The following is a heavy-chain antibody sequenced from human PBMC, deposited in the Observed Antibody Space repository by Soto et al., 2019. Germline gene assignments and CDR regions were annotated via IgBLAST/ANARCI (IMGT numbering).Heavy chain of an antibody. CDR3: ATEGEMSGASDWADYFDH. CDR1: GFAFSHVW. J-gene: IGHJ4*01. V-gene: IGHV3-15*01. D-gene: IGHD2-15*01. CDR2: IKRKSDHGTT. Sequence: EMQLVESGGGLVGPGGSLRLSCAASGFAFSHVWMTWVRQAPGKGLEWVGRIKRKSDHGTTDYAAAVKGRFTISRDDSKNTLYLQMDSLKSEDTAVYYCATEGEMSGASDWADYFDHWGRGTLVTVSS.